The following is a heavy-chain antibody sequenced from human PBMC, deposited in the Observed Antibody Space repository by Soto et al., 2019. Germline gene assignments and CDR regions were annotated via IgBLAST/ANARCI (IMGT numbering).Heavy chain of an antibody. V-gene: IGHV3-9*01. CDR3: AKDMRGGSSSSRYYYGVDV. CDR2: ISWDSGTI. CDR1: GFTFSSYA. D-gene: IGHD6-13*01. J-gene: IGHJ6*02. Sequence: GGSLRLSCAASGFTFSSYAMHWVRQAPGKGLEWVSGISWDSGTIVYVDSVKGRFTISRDNAKNSLYLQMNSLRAEDTALYYCAKDMRGGSSSSRYYYGVDVWGQGTTVTVSS.